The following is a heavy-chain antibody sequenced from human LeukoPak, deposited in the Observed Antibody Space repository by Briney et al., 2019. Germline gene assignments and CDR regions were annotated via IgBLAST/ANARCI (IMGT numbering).Heavy chain of an antibody. Sequence: PSETLSLTCTVSGGSISSSSYYWGWIRQPPGKGLEWIGSIYYSGSTYYNPSLKSRVTISVDTSKNQFSLKLSSVTAADTAVYYCARRTAIWTGDYWGQGTLVTVSS. J-gene: IGHJ4*02. CDR3: ARRTAIWTGDY. CDR2: IYYSGST. D-gene: IGHD5-18*01. CDR1: GGSISSSSYY. V-gene: IGHV4-39*01.